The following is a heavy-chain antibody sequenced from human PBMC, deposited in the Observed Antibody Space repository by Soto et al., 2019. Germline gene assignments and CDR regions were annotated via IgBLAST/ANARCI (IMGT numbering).Heavy chain of an antibody. CDR2: IIPIFGTA. CDR1: GGTFSSYA. Sequence: SVRVSCKXSGGTFSSYAISWVRQAPGQGLEWMGGIIPIFGTANYAQKFQGRVTITADESTSTAYMELSSLRSEDTAVYYCASRVVPAAMRKYYYYYGKDVWGQGTTVTVSS. D-gene: IGHD2-2*01. CDR3: ASRVVPAAMRKYYYYYGKDV. V-gene: IGHV1-69*13. J-gene: IGHJ6*02.